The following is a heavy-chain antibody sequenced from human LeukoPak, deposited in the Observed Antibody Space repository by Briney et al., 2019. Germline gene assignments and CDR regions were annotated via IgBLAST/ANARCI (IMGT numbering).Heavy chain of an antibody. J-gene: IGHJ4*02. Sequence: PSQTLSLTCAISGDSVSSKSAACDWIRQSPSRGLEWLGRTYYRSKWNNDYAVSVRGRITINPDTSKNQFSLLLNSVTPEDTAMYYCARYSGLGVPDYWGQGTLVTVSS. CDR2: TYYRSKWNN. CDR3: ARYSGLGVPDY. V-gene: IGHV6-1*01. D-gene: IGHD2-21*01. CDR1: GDSVSSKSAA.